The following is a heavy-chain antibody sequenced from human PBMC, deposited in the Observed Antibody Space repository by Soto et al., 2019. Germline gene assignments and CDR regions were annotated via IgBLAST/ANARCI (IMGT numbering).Heavy chain of an antibody. J-gene: IGHJ6*02. CDR1: GFTFSSYC. CDR3: ARDYEASGWDYYYGMEV. V-gene: IGHV3-33*01. D-gene: IGHD6-19*01. Sequence: GGALRLSCAAAGFTFSSYCMHRGRPGPGKGVEWVAVICYDGSNKYYADSVKGRFTISRDNSKNTLYLQMNSLRAEDTAVYYCARDYEASGWDYYYGMEVWGQGTTVTVSS. CDR2: ICYDGSNK.